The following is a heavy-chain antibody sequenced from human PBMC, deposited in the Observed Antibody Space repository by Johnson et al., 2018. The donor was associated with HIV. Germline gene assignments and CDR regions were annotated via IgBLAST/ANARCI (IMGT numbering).Heavy chain of an antibody. D-gene: IGHD4-23*01. CDR1: GFTFSNYL. CDR2: ISYDGSNK. CDR3: AREYGMGGCNSFVSDAFDI. Sequence: QVQLVESGGGVVQPGRSLRLSCAASGFTFSNYLMHWVRQAPGKGLEWVAVISYDGSNKYYADSVKGRFTISRDNYKNTLYLQMNSRRAEDTAVYYCAREYGMGGCNSFVSDAFDIWGQGTMVTVSS. J-gene: IGHJ3*02. V-gene: IGHV3-30*04.